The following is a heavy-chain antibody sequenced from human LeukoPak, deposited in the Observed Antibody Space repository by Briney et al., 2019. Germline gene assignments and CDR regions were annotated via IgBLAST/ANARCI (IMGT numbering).Heavy chain of an antibody. J-gene: IGHJ4*02. CDR2: ISYSGST. D-gene: IGHD1-26*01. CDR3: ARASPGGGYFDY. V-gene: IGHV4-59*01. CDR1: GGSISTYY. Sequence: SETLSLTCTVSGGSISTYYWNWIRQPPGKGLEWIGYISYSGSTNYNPSLKSRVTISVDTSKNQFSLKLNSVTAADTAVYYCARASPGGGYFDYWGQGTLVTVSS.